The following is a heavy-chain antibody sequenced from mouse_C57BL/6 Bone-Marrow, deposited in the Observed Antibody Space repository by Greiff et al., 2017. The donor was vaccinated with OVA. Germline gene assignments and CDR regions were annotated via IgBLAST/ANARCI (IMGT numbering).Heavy chain of an antibody. Sequence: VKLVESGAELVKPGASVKLSCKASGYTFTEYTIHWVKQRSGQGLEWIGWFYPGSGSIKYNEKFKDKATLTADKSSSTVYMELSRLTSEDSAFYFCARHEEGYYYGSSLYFDYWGQGTTLTVSS. J-gene: IGHJ2*01. CDR2: FYPGSGSI. V-gene: IGHV1-62-2*01. CDR1: GYTFTEYT. D-gene: IGHD1-1*01. CDR3: ARHEEGYYYGSSLYFDY.